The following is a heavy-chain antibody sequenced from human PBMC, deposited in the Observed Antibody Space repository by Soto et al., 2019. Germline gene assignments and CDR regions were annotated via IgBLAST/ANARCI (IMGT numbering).Heavy chain of an antibody. Sequence: TSETLSLTCTVSGGSISGYYLNWIRQSPGKGLEWIGYIYYSGNIYYSGNTNYNPSLKSRVTISVDRSKNQFSLKLTSVTVADTAVYFCARDGRLMLRGFSFYNGMDVWGQGTTVTVSS. D-gene: IGHD3-10*01. CDR1: GGSISGYY. V-gene: IGHV4-59*01. J-gene: IGHJ6*02. CDR2: IYYSGNIYYSGNT. CDR3: ARDGRLMLRGFSFYNGMDV.